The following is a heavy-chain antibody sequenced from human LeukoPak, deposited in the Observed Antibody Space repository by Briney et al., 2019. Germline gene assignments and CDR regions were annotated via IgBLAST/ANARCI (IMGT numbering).Heavy chain of an antibody. CDR2: IRSKAYGGTT. CDR3: TRELWAQKADVRRWLQFSYYFDY. D-gene: IGHD5-24*01. V-gene: IGHV3-49*04. J-gene: IGHJ4*02. CDR1: GFTVSSNY. Sequence: QPGGSLRLSCAASGFTVSSNYMTWVRQAPGKGLEWVGFIRSKAYGGTTEYAASVKGRFTISRDDSKSIAYLQMNSLKTEDTAVYYCTRELWAQKADVRRWLQFSYYFDYWGQGTLVTVSS.